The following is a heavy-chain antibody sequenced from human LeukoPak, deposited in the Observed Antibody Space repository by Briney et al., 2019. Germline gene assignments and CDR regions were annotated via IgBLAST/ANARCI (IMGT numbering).Heavy chain of an antibody. V-gene: IGHV1-2*02. Sequence: ASVKVSCKASGYTFTDYYMHWVRQAPGQGLEWMGWINPNSGGTNYAQKFQGRVTMTRDTSISTAYMELSRLRSDDTAVYYCARDGSSGNYYGMDVWGRGTTVTVSS. J-gene: IGHJ6*02. CDR2: INPNSGGT. CDR1: GYTFTDYY. CDR3: ARDGSSGNYYGMDV. D-gene: IGHD3-10*01.